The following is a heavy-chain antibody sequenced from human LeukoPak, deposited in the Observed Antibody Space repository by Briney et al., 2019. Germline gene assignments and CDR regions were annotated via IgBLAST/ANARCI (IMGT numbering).Heavy chain of an antibody. CDR1: GFTFSSNA. D-gene: IGHD3/OR15-3a*01. CDR3: AKVGWTKTPHSHDAFDI. CDR2: NYSGGST. J-gene: IGHJ3*02. V-gene: IGHV3-66*01. Sequence: PGGSLRLSCAASGFTFSSNAMSWVRQAPGKGLEWVSVNYSGGSTYYADSMKGRFTISRDNSKNTLYLQMNSLRAEDTAVYYCAKVGWTKTPHSHDAFDIWGQGTMVTVSS.